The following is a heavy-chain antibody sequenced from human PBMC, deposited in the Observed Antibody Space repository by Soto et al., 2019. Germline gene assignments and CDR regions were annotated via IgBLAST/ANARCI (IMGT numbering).Heavy chain of an antibody. D-gene: IGHD3-10*01. CDR2: IYYSGST. Sequence: QLQLQESGPGLVKPSETLSLTCTVSGGSISSSSYYWGWIRQPPGKGLEWIGSIYYSGSTYYNPSLKSRVTISVDTSKNQFSLKLSSVTAADTAVYYCARQGVRGVKGWFDPWGQGTLVTVSS. CDR3: ARQGVRGVKGWFDP. J-gene: IGHJ5*02. CDR1: GGSISSSSYY. V-gene: IGHV4-39*01.